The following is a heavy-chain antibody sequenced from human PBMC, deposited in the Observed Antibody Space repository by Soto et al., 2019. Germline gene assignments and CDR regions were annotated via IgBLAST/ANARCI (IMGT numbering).Heavy chain of an antibody. CDR3: ARHRSHRYSSSSIFDY. CDR2: IIPILGIA. CDR1: GGTFSSYT. Sequence: SVKVSCKASGGTFSSYTISWVRRAPGQGLEWMGRIIPILGIANYAQKFQGRVTITADKSTSTAYMELSSLRSEDTAVYYCARHRSHRYSSSSIFDYWGQGTLVTVS. V-gene: IGHV1-69*02. J-gene: IGHJ4*02. D-gene: IGHD6-6*01.